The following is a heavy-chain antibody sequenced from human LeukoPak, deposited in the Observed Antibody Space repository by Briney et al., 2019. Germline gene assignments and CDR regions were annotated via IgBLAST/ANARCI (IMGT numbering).Heavy chain of an antibody. CDR2: IWYDGSNK. J-gene: IGHJ4*02. CDR1: GFTFSNYG. Sequence: GGSLRLSCAASGFTFSNYGMHWVRQAPGKGLEWVAIIWYDGSNKYYADSVEGRFTISRDNSKNTLYLQMNSLRAEDTAVYYCARGVMTVDYWGQGTLVTVSS. D-gene: IGHD2-21*02. V-gene: IGHV3-33*01. CDR3: ARGVMTVDY.